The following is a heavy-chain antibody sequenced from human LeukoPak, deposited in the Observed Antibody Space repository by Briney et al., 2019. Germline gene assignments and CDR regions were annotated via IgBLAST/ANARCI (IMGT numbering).Heavy chain of an antibody. CDR1: RASISGYY. CDR3: ARHEPGWRGAFDL. D-gene: IGHD1-14*01. Sequence: SETLSLTCSVSRASISGYYWSWIRQPPGKGLEWIAYIYYTGNTDSNPSLKSRVTISVDTSRRHFSLQLTSVTAADTAVYYCARHEPGWRGAFDLWGQGPSCTVSS. J-gene: IGHJ3*01. CDR2: IYYTGNT. V-gene: IGHV4-59*08.